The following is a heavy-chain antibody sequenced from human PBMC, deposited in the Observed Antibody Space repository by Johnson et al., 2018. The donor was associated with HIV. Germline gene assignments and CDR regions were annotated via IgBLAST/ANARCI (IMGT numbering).Heavy chain of an antibody. J-gene: IGHJ3*02. CDR1: GFTFDDYG. CDR2: INWNGGST. V-gene: IGHV3-20*04. Sequence: MQLVESGGGVVRPGGSLRLSCAASGFTFDDYGMSWVRKAPGKGLEWVSGINWNGGSTDYADSVKGRITISRDNAKNSLYLQMNSLRAEDTAVYYCARGGAYCGGDCNAFDIWCQGTMVTVSS. D-gene: IGHD2-21*02. CDR3: ARGGAYCGGDCNAFDI.